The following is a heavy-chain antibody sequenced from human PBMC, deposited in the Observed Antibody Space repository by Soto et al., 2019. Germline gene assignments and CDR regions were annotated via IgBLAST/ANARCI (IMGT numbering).Heavy chain of an antibody. V-gene: IGHV1-18*01. J-gene: IGHJ5*02. D-gene: IGHD3-3*01. CDR3: ARGLDFWSGYFLDPSWFDP. Sequence: ASVKVSCKASGYTFTSYGISWVRQAPGQGLEWMGWISAYNGNTNYAQKLQGRVTMTTDTSTSTAYMELRSLRSDDTAVYYCARGLDFWSGYFLDPSWFDPWGQGTLVTVSS. CDR2: ISAYNGNT. CDR1: GYTFTSYG.